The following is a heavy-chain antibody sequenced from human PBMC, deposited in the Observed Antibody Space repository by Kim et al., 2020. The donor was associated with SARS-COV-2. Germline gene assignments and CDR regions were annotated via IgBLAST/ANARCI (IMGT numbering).Heavy chain of an antibody. D-gene: IGHD6-13*01. CDR3: AREPIAAAGAGYFDY. CDR1: GDSVSSNSAD. V-gene: IGHV6-1*01. Sequence: SQTLSLTCAISGDSVSSNSADWKWIRQSPSRGLEWLGRTYYRSKWYNDYAVSVKSRITINPDTSKNQFFLQLNSVTPEDTAVYYCAREPIAAAGAGYFDYWGQVYLVTVSS. CDR2: TYYRSKWYN. J-gene: IGHJ4*02.